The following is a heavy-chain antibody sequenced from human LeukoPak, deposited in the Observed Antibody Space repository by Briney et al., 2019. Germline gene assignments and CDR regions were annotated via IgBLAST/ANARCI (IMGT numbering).Heavy chain of an antibody. CDR3: AKDPSWYNWKFSGDY. J-gene: IGHJ4*02. D-gene: IGHD1-20*01. CDR2: IGENDRRT. V-gene: IGHV3-23*01. Sequence: GGSLRLSCAASGFTFSSYAMSWVRQAPGKGLEWVSSIGENDRRTYYADSVKGRFIISRDNSKSTLYLQMNSLRAEDTAVYYCAKDPSWYNWKFSGDYWGLGTLVTVSS. CDR1: GFTFSSYA.